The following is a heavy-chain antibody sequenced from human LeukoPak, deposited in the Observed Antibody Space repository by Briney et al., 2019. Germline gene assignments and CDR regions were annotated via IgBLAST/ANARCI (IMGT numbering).Heavy chain of an antibody. CDR1: GFTFSSYA. Sequence: GGSLRLSCAASGFTFSSYAMHWVRQAPGKGLEYVSAISSNGGSTYYANSVKGRFTISRDNSKNTLYLQMGSLRAEDMAVYYCAREGGSSSSEPLDYWGQGTLVTVSS. CDR3: AREGGSSSSEPLDY. V-gene: IGHV3-64*01. CDR2: ISSNGGST. D-gene: IGHD6-6*01. J-gene: IGHJ4*02.